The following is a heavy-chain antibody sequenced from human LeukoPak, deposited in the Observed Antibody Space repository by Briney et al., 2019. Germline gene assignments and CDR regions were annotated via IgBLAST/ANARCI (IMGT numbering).Heavy chain of an antibody. CDR2: IIPILGIA. CDR3: AREPITYDSSGYYVGNYYYYGMDV. Sequence: GSSVKVSCKASGGAFSSYAISWVRQAPGQGLEWMGRIIPILGIANYAQKFQGRVTITADKSTSTAYMELSSLRSEDTAVYYCAREPITYDSSGYYVGNYYYYGMDVWGRGTTVTVSS. CDR1: GGAFSSYA. D-gene: IGHD3-22*01. V-gene: IGHV1-69*04. J-gene: IGHJ6*02.